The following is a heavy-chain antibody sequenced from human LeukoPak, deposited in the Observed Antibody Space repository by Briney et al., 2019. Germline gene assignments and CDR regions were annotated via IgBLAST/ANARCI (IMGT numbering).Heavy chain of an antibody. Sequence: GGSLRLSCVASGFTVSSYYVSWVRQAPGKGLEWVSVIYSGGSTYYADSVEGRFTVSRDNSKNTLYLEMRSLRAEDTAVYYCARDAIGITTYDSYFDYWGQGALVTVSS. CDR2: IYSGGST. CDR3: ARDAIGITTYDSYFDY. V-gene: IGHV3-53*01. J-gene: IGHJ4*02. D-gene: IGHD3-22*01. CDR1: GFTVSSYY.